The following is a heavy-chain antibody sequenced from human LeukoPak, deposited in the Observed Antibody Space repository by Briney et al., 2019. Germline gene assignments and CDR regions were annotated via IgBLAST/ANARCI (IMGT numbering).Heavy chain of an antibody. CDR2: IIPILGIA. Sequence: SVKVSCKASGGTFSSYAISWVRQAPGQGLEWMGRIIPILGIANYAQEFQGRVTITADKSTSTAYMELSSLRSEDTAVYYCARAGLPNGVVDYYYYYYMDVWGKGTTVTVSS. D-gene: IGHD3-3*01. CDR3: ARAGLPNGVVDYYYYYYMDV. CDR1: GGTFSSYA. V-gene: IGHV1-69*04. J-gene: IGHJ6*03.